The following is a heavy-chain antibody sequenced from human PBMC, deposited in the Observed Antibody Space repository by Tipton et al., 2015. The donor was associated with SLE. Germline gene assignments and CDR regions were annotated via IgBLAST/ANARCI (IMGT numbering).Heavy chain of an antibody. CDR1: GYTFTGYY. J-gene: IGHJ4*02. V-gene: IGHV1-8*02. CDR3: ARRSSGWYGY. CDR2: MNPNSGNT. Sequence: QLVQSGPEVKKPGASVKVSCKASGYTFTGYYMHWVRQAPGQGLEWMGWMNPNSGNTGYAQKFQGRVTMTRNTSISTAYMELSSLRSDDTAVYYCARRSSGWYGYWGQGTLVTVSS. D-gene: IGHD6-19*01.